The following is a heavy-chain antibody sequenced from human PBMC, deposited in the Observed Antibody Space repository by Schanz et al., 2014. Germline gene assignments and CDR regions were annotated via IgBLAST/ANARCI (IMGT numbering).Heavy chain of an antibody. Sequence: VQLVESGGGLVKPGGSLRLSCAASGFTMRNEWMSWVRQAPGKGLEWVARIKSRIHGGTTDYAAPMKSRFTISRDDSKHTVYLQMDSLKTEDTALYYCTTAHYSSNYETLDYWGQGTLVTVSS. D-gene: IGHD6-13*01. CDR3: TTAHYSSNYETLDY. J-gene: IGHJ4*02. CDR1: GFTMRNEW. CDR2: IKSRIHGGTT. V-gene: IGHV3-15*01.